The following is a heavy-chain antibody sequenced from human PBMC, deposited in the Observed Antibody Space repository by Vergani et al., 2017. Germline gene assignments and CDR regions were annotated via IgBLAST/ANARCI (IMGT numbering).Heavy chain of an antibody. V-gene: IGHV3-23*01. D-gene: IGHD5-18*01. J-gene: IGHJ6*02. Sequence: EVELLESGGGLVQPGGSLRLSCAASGFTFKNYAMNWVRQAAGKGLEWVSAVGGPGGSTYYADSVKGRFTISRDNSKKTLYLQMNSLRVEDTAVYYCAKGGVXTDMVTDYYGMNVWGQGTAVTVSS. CDR2: VGGPGGST. CDR1: GFTFKNYA. CDR3: AKGGVXTDMVTDYYGMNV.